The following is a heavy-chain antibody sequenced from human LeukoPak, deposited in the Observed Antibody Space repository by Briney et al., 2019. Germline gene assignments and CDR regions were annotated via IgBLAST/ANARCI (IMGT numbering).Heavy chain of an antibody. J-gene: IGHJ3*02. V-gene: IGHV7-4-1*02. D-gene: IGHD3-22*01. Sequence: ASVKVSCKASGYTFTSYAMNWVRQAPGQGLEWMGWINTNTGNPTYAQGFTGRFVFSLDTSVSTAYLQISSLKAEDTAVYYCARGLWYYYDSSGPTNDAFDIWGQGTMVTVSS. CDR2: INTNTGNP. CDR1: GYTFTSYA. CDR3: ARGLWYYYDSSGPTNDAFDI.